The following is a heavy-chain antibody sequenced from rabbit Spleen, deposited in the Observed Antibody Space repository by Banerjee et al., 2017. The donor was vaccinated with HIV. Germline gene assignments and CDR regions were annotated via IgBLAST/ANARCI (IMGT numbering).Heavy chain of an antibody. CDR3: ARDGYPNTIRSYFDL. D-gene: IGHD6-1*01. V-gene: IGHV1S40*01. J-gene: IGHJ4*01. Sequence: LSCKASGFSFSSSDYICWVRQAPGKGLEWISCIAGSSSGFTYSATWAKGRFTISKTSSTTVTLQMTSLTAADTATYFCARDGYPNTIRSYFDLWGPGTLVTVS. CDR1: GFSFSSSDY. CDR2: IAGSSSGFT.